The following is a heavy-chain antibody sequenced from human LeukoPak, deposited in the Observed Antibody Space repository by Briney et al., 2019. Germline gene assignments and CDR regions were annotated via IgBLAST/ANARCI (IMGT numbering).Heavy chain of an antibody. CDR3: AKDGLLHAYYFDY. Sequence: GGSLRLSCAASGFTFSSFGTHWVRQAPGKGLAWVAFLGHEGTNKYYADSVKGRFTISRDNSKNTLYLQMNSLRAGDTAVYYCAKDGLLHAYYFDYWGQGTLVTVSS. V-gene: IGHV3-30*02. J-gene: IGHJ4*02. CDR2: LGHEGTNK. CDR1: GFTFSSFG.